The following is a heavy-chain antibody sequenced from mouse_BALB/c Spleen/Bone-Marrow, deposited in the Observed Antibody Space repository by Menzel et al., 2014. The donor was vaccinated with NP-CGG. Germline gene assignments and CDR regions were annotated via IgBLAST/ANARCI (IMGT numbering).Heavy chain of an antibody. V-gene: IGHV5-6-3*01. J-gene: IGHJ2*01. CDR3: ARDYDYDY. Sequence: DVHLVESGGGLVQPGGSLKLSCAASGFTFSSYGMSWVRQTPDKRLELVATINSNGGSTYYPDSVKGRFTISRDNAKNTLYLQMNSLKSEDTAMYYCARDYDYDYWGQGTTLTVSS. CDR1: GFTFSSYG. D-gene: IGHD2-4*01. CDR2: INSNGGST.